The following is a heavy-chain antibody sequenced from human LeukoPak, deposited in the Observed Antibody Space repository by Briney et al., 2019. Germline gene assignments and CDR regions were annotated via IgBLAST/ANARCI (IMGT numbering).Heavy chain of an antibody. D-gene: IGHD3-9*01. Sequence: ASVKVSCKTSGYTFTGYFIHWVRQAPGQGLEWMGWTNPNSGGTNYAQNFQGRVTMTRDTSISASYMDLSSLRSDDTALYYCARGLTGYHADYWGQGTLVTVSS. CDR2: TNPNSGGT. CDR1: GYTFTGYF. V-gene: IGHV1-2*02. CDR3: ARGLTGYHADY. J-gene: IGHJ4*02.